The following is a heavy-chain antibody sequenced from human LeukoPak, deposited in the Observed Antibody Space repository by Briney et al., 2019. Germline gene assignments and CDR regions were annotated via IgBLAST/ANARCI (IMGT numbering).Heavy chain of an antibody. Sequence: GGSLRLSCAASGFTVSSNYMSWVRQAPGKGLEWVSVIYSGGSTYYADSVKGRFTISRDNSKNTLYLQMSSLRAEDTAVYYCARVNGYCSSTSCSDYFDYWGQGTLVTVSS. D-gene: IGHD2-2*01. V-gene: IGHV3-66*02. CDR3: ARVNGYCSSTSCSDYFDY. CDR2: IYSGGST. CDR1: GFTVSSNY. J-gene: IGHJ4*02.